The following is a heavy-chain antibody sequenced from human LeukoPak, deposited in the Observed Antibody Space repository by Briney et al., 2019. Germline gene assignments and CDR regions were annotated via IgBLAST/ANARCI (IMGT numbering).Heavy chain of an antibody. CDR2: ISSSGSTI. CDR1: GFTFSSYE. CDR3: ASAGYDAFDI. V-gene: IGHV3-48*03. D-gene: IGHD3-9*01. J-gene: IGHJ3*02. Sequence: GGSLRLSCAASGFTFSSYEMNWVRQAPGKGLEWVSYISSSGSTIYYADSVKGRFTISRDNAKNSLYLQMNSLRAEDTAVYYCASAGYDAFDIWGQGTMVNVSS.